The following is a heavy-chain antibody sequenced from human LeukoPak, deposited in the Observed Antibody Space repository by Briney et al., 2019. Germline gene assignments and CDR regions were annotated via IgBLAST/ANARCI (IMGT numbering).Heavy chain of an antibody. CDR2: IYYSGDT. V-gene: IGHV4-59*01. CDR1: GGSISSYY. D-gene: IGHD2-21*01. J-gene: IGHJ1*01. CDR3: AREMDAHPRIVV. Sequence: SETLSLTCTVSGGSISSYYWSWIRQPPGKGLEWIAYIYYSGDTNYNPSLKSRVTISVDTSKNQFSLNLNSVTAADTAVYYCAREMDAHPRIVVWGQGTLVTVSS.